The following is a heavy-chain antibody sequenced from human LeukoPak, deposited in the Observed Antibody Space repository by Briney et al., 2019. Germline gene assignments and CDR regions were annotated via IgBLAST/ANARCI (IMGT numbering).Heavy chain of an antibody. D-gene: IGHD2-21*02. CDR2: ISSSGSTT. V-gene: IGHV3-11*01. Sequence: GGSLRPFCAASGFTLSDYYMSWIRQAPGRGLESVSYISSSGSTTYYTDSVKGRFTISRDNAKNSLYLQMNSLRPEDTAVYYCASSYCGGNCLVSWGQGTLVTVSS. CDR1: GFTLSDYY. J-gene: IGHJ5*02. CDR3: ASSYCGGNCLVS.